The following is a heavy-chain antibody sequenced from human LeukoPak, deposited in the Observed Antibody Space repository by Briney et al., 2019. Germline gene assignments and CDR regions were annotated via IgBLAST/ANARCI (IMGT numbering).Heavy chain of an antibody. CDR3: AREEDWNDGYFDY. V-gene: IGHV4-39*07. Sequence: RSSETLSLTCTVSGGSISSSSYYWGWIRQPPGKGLEWIGSIYYSGSTYYNPSLKSRVTISVDTSKNQFSLKLSSVTAADTAVYYCAREEDWNDGYFDYWGQGTLVTVSS. D-gene: IGHD1-1*01. CDR2: IYYSGST. J-gene: IGHJ4*02. CDR1: GGSISSSSYY.